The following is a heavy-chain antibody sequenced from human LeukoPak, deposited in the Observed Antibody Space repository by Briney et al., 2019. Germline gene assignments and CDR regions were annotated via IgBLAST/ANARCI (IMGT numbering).Heavy chain of an antibody. V-gene: IGHV5-51*01. CDR2: IYPGDSDT. J-gene: IGHJ4*02. CDR1: GYSFTSYW. Sequence: GESLKISCKGSGYSFTSYWIGWVRQMPGKGLEWMGIIYPGDSDTRYSPSFQGQVTISADKSISTAYLQWSSLKASDTAMYYCARPARRGYSYGYGAHLAHRGQGTLVTVSS. D-gene: IGHD5-18*01. CDR3: ARPARRGYSYGYGAHLAH.